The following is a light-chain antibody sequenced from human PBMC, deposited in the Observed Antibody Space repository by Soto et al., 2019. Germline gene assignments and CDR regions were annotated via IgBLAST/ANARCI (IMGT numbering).Light chain of an antibody. Sequence: EIVLTQSPGTLSLSPGERATLSCRASQTINNRYLAWYQQKPGQAPRLLIYGASSRATGIPDRFSGSGSGTDFTLTISRLEPEDFAVYSCQQFASSPGFTFGPGTKVDMK. CDR3: QQFASSPGFT. CDR2: GAS. V-gene: IGKV3-20*01. CDR1: QTINNRY. J-gene: IGKJ3*01.